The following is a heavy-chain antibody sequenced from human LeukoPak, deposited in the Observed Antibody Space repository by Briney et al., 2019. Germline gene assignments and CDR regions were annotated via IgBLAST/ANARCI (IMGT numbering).Heavy chain of an antibody. D-gene: IGHD1-26*01. CDR1: GYNFTPYW. J-gene: IGHJ4*02. V-gene: IGHV5-51*01. CDR2: TFPGDSYT. CDR3: ARRRDLYSGSYYPFDY. Sequence: GESLKISCKGSGYNFTPYWIVWVRQMPGKGLEWMGITFPGDSYTIYSPSFQGQVTISADKSISTAYLQWSSLKASDTAMYYCARRRDLYSGSYYPFDYWGQGTLVTVSS.